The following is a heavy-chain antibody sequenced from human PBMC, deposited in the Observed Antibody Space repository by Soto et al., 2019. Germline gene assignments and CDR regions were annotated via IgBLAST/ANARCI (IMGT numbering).Heavy chain of an antibody. Sequence: ASVKVSCKASGYTFTGYYMHCVRQAPGQGLEWMGWINPNSGGTNYAQKFQGWVTMTRDTSISTAYMELSGLRSDDTAVYYCARSYDSSGYYYYYWGQGTLVTVSS. CDR2: INPNSGGT. D-gene: IGHD3-22*01. CDR3: ARSYDSSGYYYYY. J-gene: IGHJ4*02. V-gene: IGHV1-2*04. CDR1: GYTFTGYY.